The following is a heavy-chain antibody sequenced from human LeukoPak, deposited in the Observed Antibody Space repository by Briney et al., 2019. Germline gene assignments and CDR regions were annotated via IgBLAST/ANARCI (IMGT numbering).Heavy chain of an antibody. CDR1: SGSISNYD. CDR3: ARLTSSWYQDWYFDL. V-gene: IGHV4-4*07. J-gene: IGHJ2*01. Sequence: SETLSLTCTVSSGSISNYDRSWIRQPAGKGLEWIGRIYTSGSTNYNPSLKSRVTMSVDTSKKQFSLKLSSVTAADTAVYYCARLTSSWYQDWYFDLWGRGTLVTVSS. D-gene: IGHD6-13*01. CDR2: IYTSGST.